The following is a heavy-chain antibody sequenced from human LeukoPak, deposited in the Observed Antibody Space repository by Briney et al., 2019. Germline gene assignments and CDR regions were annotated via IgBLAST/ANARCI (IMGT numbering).Heavy chain of an antibody. V-gene: IGHV1-2*02. CDR3: AREYILTASYGDY. D-gene: IGHD3-9*01. CDR2: INPNSGGA. Sequence: GASVKVSCKASGYTFSGYYMHWVRQAPGHGLEWMGSINPNSGGANYAQKFQGRVTMTWETSISTAYMELSRLSSDDTAVYYCAREYILTASYGDYWGQGTLVTVSS. CDR1: GYTFSGYY. J-gene: IGHJ4*02.